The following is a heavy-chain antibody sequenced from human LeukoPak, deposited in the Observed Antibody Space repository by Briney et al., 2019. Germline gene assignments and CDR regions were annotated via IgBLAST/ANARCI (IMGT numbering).Heavy chain of an antibody. V-gene: IGHV4-59*01. Sequence: SETLSLTCTVSGGSISNYYWTWLRQSPGKGLEWIGYIYSSGTTTYNPSLKSRVTMAVDMSKNHFSLNMSSVTAADTAVYYCARAGGWASPLGWWGQGILVTVSS. CDR1: GGSISNYY. CDR3: ARAGGWASPLGW. D-gene: IGHD3-16*01. CDR2: IYSSGTT. J-gene: IGHJ4*01.